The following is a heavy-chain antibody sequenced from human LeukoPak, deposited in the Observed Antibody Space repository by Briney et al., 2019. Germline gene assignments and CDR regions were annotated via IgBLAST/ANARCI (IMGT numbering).Heavy chain of an antibody. Sequence: PGGSLRHSCTASGFTFGDYAMSWVRQAPGKGLEWVGFIRSKAYGGTTEYAASVKGRFTISRDDSKSIAYLQMNSLKTEDTAVCYCTRFGIAAHHFDYWGQGTLVSVSS. J-gene: IGHJ4*02. V-gene: IGHV3-49*04. D-gene: IGHD6-6*01. CDR2: IRSKAYGGTT. CDR3: TRFGIAAHHFDY. CDR1: GFTFGDYA.